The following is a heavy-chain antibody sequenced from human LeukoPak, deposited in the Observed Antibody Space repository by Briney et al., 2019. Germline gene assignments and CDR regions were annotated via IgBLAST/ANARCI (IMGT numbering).Heavy chain of an antibody. CDR1: GFTFSSYG. CDR3: ARDNWNSYYMDV. J-gene: IGHJ6*03. CDR2: MYHSGSA. D-gene: IGHD1-1*01. Sequence: GSLRLSCAASGFTFSSYGMHWIRQSPGKGLEWIGSMYHSGSAYYYPSLKSRITISIDTSKNQFSLKLSSVTAADTAVYYCARDNWNSYYMDVWGKGTTVTVSS. V-gene: IGHV4-38-2*02.